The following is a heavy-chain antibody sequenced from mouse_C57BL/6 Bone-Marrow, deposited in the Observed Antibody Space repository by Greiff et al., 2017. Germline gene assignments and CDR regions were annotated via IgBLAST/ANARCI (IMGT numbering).Heavy chain of an antibody. CDR1: GYTFTSYW. CDR3: ARDYYYGSSYDYAMDY. J-gene: IGHJ4*01. CDR2: IDPSDSYT. D-gene: IGHD1-1*01. Sequence: VKLQQPGAELVKPGASVKLSCKASGYTFTSYWMQWVKQRPGQGLEWIGEIDPSDSYTNYNQKFKGKAPLTVDTSSSTAYMQLSSLTSEDSAVYYCARDYYYGSSYDYAMDYWGQGTSVTVSS. V-gene: IGHV1-50*01.